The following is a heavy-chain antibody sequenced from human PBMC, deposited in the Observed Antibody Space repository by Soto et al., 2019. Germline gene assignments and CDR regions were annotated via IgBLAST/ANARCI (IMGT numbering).Heavy chain of an antibody. CDR3: ARVEAVAGLYNDHGLDV. V-gene: IGHV1-69*12. CDR2: IVPIVGTT. CDR1: GGTFSNYA. D-gene: IGHD6-19*01. J-gene: IGHJ6*02. Sequence: QVQLVQSGAEVKKPGSPVKVSCKVSGGTFSNYAIDWVRLAPGHGLEWMGGIVPIVGTTYYTQKFQGRATIIADDSTTTAYLEMSRLRSEDTAIYYCARVEAVAGLYNDHGLDVWGQGTAVTVSS.